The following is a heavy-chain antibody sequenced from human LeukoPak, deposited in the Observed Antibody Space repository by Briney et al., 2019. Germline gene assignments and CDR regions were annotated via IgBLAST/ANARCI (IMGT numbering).Heavy chain of an antibody. Sequence: SETLSLTCAVSGGSISSYYWSWIRQPPGKGLEWIGYIYYSGSTNYNPSLKSRVTISVDTSKNQFSLKLSSVTAADTAVYYCARGKWLRSAFDYWGQGTLVTVSS. J-gene: IGHJ4*02. D-gene: IGHD5-12*01. CDR1: GGSISSYY. CDR2: IYYSGST. CDR3: ARGKWLRSAFDY. V-gene: IGHV4-59*08.